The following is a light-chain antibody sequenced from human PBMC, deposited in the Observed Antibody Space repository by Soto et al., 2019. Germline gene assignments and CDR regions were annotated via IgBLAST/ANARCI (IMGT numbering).Light chain of an antibody. CDR3: QQFNTSPWT. Sequence: DIQMTQSPYTLSASVGDRVTITCRASQGISTWLAWYQQKPGTAPKLLIYDAPSLESGVPSRFSGSGSGTEFTLTISSLQPDDFATYYCQQFNTSPWTFGQGTKVDIK. J-gene: IGKJ1*01. CDR2: DAP. CDR1: QGISTW. V-gene: IGKV1-5*01.